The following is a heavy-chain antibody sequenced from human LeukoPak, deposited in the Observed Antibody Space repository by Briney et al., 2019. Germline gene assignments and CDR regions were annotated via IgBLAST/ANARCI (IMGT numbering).Heavy chain of an antibody. CDR3: VADHPNYDY. V-gene: IGHV1-58*01. CDR2: IIVHSGHT. Sequence: SVKVSCKASGFTPGSAVQWVRQARGQRLEWVGWIIVHSGHTNYAQKFQERVTITRDMSTNTDYMELSSLRSEDTAVYYCVADHPNYDYWGQGTLITVSP. D-gene: IGHD5-24*01. J-gene: IGHJ4*02. CDR1: GFTPGSA.